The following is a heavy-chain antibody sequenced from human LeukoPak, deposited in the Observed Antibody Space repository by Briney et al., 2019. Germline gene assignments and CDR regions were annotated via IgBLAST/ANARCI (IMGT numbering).Heavy chain of an antibody. CDR2: ISAYNGNT. V-gene: IGHV1-18*01. CDR1: GYTFTSYG. J-gene: IGHJ6*03. D-gene: IGHD7-27*01. Sequence: ASVKVSCKASGYTFTSYGISWVRQAPGQGLEWMGWISAYNGNTNYAQKLQGRVTMTTDTSTSTAYMELRSLRSDDTAVYYCARVSGVRTDYYYYYMDVWGKGTTVTISS. CDR3: ARVSGVRTDYYYYYMDV.